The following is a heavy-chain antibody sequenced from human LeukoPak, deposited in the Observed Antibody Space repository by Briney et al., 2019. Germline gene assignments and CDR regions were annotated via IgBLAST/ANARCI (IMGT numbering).Heavy chain of an antibody. CDR2: ISSSSSYI. CDR3: ARVHIAAALDY. D-gene: IGHD6-13*01. CDR1: GFTFSSYS. Sequence: GGSLRLSCAASGFTFSSYSMNWVRQAPGKGLEWVSSISSSSSYIYYADLVKGRFTISRDNAKNSLYLQMNSLRAEDTAVYYCARVHIAAALDYWGQGTLVTVSS. V-gene: IGHV3-21*01. J-gene: IGHJ4*02.